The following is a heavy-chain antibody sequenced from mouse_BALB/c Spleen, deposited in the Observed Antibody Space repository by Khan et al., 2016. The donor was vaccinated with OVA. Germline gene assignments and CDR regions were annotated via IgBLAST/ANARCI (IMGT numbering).Heavy chain of an antibody. J-gene: IGHJ4*01. CDR2: IWGDGST. CDR1: GLSLTNYG. V-gene: IGHV2-6-1*01. CDR3: ARQPYDHYNSMVY. D-gene: IGHD1-1*01. Sequence: QLQLKESGPGLVAPSQSLSITCTISGLSLTNYGVNWVRHPPGKGLEWLVVIWGDGSTTYNSALKSRMTISKDKYKSQVFLKMNSLQTDDTAMYFCARQPYDHYNSMVYWGQGTSGTVAS.